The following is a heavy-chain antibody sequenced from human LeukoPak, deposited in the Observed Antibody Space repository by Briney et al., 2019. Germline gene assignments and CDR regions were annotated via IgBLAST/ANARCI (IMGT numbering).Heavy chain of an antibody. CDR1: GFTFGDHA. CDR3: TSYCGGDCYSSPPDAFDI. D-gene: IGHD2-21*01. V-gene: IGHV3-49*04. Sequence: GGSLRLSCTASGFTFGDHAMSWVRQAPGKGLEWVGFIRSKAYGGTTEYAASVKGRFTISRDDSKSIAYLQMNSLKTEDTAVYYCTSYCGGDCYSSPPDAFDIWGQGTMVTVSS. CDR2: IRSKAYGGTT. J-gene: IGHJ3*02.